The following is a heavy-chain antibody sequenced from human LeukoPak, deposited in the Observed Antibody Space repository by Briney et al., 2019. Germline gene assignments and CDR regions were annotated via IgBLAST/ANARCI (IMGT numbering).Heavy chain of an antibody. CDR1: GFTFDDYT. CDR3: AKDISALSGGGSLFDY. CDR2: ISWDGGST. D-gene: IGHD2-15*01. J-gene: IGHJ4*02. V-gene: IGHV3-43*01. Sequence: GGSLRLSCSASGFTFDDYTMHWVRQAPGKGLEWVSLISWDGGSTYYADSVKGRFTISRDNSKNSLYLQMNSLRTEDTALYYCAKDISALSGGGSLFDYWGQGTLVTVSS.